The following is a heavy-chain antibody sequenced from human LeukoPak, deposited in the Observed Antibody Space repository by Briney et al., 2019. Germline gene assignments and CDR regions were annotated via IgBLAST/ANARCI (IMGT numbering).Heavy chain of an antibody. J-gene: IGHJ5*02. CDR3: AKDSGVRGFDT. Sequence: GGSLRLSCAASGFTFTSYVMSWVRQAPGKGLEWVSGVSGSGGSTFYADSVKGRFTISRDNSKNTQYLQMNSLGAEDSAVNYCAKDSGVRGFDTWGQGTLVTVSS. CDR2: VSGSGGST. V-gene: IGHV3-23*01. CDR1: GFTFTSYV. D-gene: IGHD1-1*01.